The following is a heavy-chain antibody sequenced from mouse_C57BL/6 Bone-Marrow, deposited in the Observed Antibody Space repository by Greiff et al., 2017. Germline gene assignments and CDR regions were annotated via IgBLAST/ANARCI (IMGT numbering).Heavy chain of an antibody. V-gene: IGHV1-55*01. CDR2: IYPGSGST. J-gene: IGHJ2*01. Sequence: QVQLKQPGAELVKPGASVKMFCKASGYTFTSYWITWVKQRPGQGLEWIGDIYPGSGSTNYNEKFKSKATLTVDTSSSTAYMQLSSLTSEDSAVYYCARKIYYGSSPDYWGQGTTLTVSS. CDR3: ARKIYYGSSPDY. CDR1: GYTFTSYW. D-gene: IGHD1-1*01.